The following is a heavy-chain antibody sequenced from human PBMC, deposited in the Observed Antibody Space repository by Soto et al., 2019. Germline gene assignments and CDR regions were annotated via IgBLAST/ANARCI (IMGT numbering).Heavy chain of an antibody. CDR3: ARASLGGDAYNWFDP. CDR2: IWYDGSNK. CDR1: GFTFSSYG. Sequence: QVPLVESGGGVVQPGRSLRLSCAASGFTFSSYGMHWVRQAPGKGLEWVAVIWYDGSNKHYADSVKGRFTISRDNSKNTLYLQMNSLRAEDTAVYYCARASLGGDAYNWFDPWGQGTLVTVSS. D-gene: IGHD2-21*02. V-gene: IGHV3-33*01. J-gene: IGHJ5*02.